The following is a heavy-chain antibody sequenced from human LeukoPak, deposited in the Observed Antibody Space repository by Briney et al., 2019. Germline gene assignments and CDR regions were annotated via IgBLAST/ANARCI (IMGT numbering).Heavy chain of an antibody. CDR2: FDPEDGET. J-gene: IGHJ4*02. V-gene: IGHV1-24*01. D-gene: IGHD4-17*01. CDR1: GYTFTSYG. CDR3: ATGPYGDDGYFDY. Sequence: ASVKVSCKASGYTFTSYGISWVRQAPGQGLEWMGGFDPEDGETIYAQKFQGRVTMTEDTSTDTAYMELSSLRSEDTAVYYCATGPYGDDGYFDYWGQGTLVTVSS.